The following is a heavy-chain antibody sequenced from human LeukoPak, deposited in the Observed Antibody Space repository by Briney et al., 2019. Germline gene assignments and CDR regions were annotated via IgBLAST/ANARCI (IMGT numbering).Heavy chain of an antibody. CDR1: GYTFTSYY. Sequence: GASVKVSCKASGYTFTSYYMHWVRQAPGQGLEWMGIINPSGGSTSYAQKFQGRVTMTRDTSISTAYMELSRLRSDDTAVYYCARLRADHFDYWGQGTLVTVSS. CDR2: INPSGGST. V-gene: IGHV1-46*01. D-gene: IGHD5-12*01. CDR3: ARLRADHFDY. J-gene: IGHJ4*02.